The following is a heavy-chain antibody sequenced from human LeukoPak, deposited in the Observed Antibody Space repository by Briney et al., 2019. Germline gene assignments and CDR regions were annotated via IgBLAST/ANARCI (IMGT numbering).Heavy chain of an antibody. CDR2: ISYNGSNK. V-gene: IGHV3-30*04. CDR1: GFTFSSYS. D-gene: IGHD2-15*01. Sequence: GGSLRLSCAASGFTFSSYSMHWVRQAPGKGLEWVAVISYNGSNKYYADSVKGRFTISRDNSKNTLYLQMNSLRAEDTAVYYCARVGPPYCSGGSCYFDYWGQGTLVTVSS. CDR3: ARVGPPYCSGGSCYFDY. J-gene: IGHJ4*02.